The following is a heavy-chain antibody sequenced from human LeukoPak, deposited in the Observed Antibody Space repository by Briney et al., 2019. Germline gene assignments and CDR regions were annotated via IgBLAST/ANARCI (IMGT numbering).Heavy chain of an antibody. D-gene: IGHD3-22*01. J-gene: IGHJ4*02. CDR3: ARAHYYDSLGLDY. CDR1: GFTVSSNY. V-gene: IGHV3-66*01. Sequence: GGSLRLSCAASGFTVSSNYMSRVRQAPGKGLEWVSVIYCGGSTYYADSVKGRFTISRDNSKNTLYLQMNSLRAEDTAVYYCARAHYYDSLGLDYWGQGTLVTVSS. CDR2: IYCGGST.